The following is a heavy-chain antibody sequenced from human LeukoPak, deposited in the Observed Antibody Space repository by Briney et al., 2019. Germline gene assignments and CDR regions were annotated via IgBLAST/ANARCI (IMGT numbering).Heavy chain of an antibody. CDR1: GFTFSSYE. D-gene: IGHD3-22*01. Sequence: GGSLRLSCAASGFTFSSYEMNWVRQAPGKGLEWVSYISSSGSTIYYADSVKGRFTISRDNAKNSLYLQMNSLRAEDTAVYYCARETYYDSSGYYLDAFDIWGQGTMVTVSS. CDR2: ISSSGSTI. V-gene: IGHV3-48*03. J-gene: IGHJ3*02. CDR3: ARETYYDSSGYYLDAFDI.